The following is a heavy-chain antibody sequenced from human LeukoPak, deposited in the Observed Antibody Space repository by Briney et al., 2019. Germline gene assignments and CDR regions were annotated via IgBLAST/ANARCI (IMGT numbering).Heavy chain of an antibody. Sequence: GGSLRLSCAASGFTVSSNYMSWVRQAPGKGLEWVSVIYSGGSTYYADSVKGRFTISRDNSKNTLYLQMNSLRAEDTAVYYCARNRYYGGTDDAFDIWGQGTMVTASS. CDR2: IYSGGST. D-gene: IGHD4-23*01. V-gene: IGHV3-66*02. CDR3: ARNRYYGGTDDAFDI. J-gene: IGHJ3*02. CDR1: GFTVSSNY.